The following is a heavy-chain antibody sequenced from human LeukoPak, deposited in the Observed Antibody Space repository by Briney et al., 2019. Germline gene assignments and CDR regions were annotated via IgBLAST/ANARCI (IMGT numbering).Heavy chain of an antibody. Sequence: GGSLRLSCAASGFTFSSYAMHWVRQAPGKGLEWVAVISYDGSNKYYADSVKGRFTISRDNSKNTLYLQMNSLRAEDTAVYYCARLSSRRFPPTYSFDRRNYFDYWGQGTLVTVSS. D-gene: IGHD3-22*01. V-gene: IGHV3-30*04. CDR3: ARLSSRRFPPTYSFDRRNYFDY. CDR2: ISYDGSNK. CDR1: GFTFSSYA. J-gene: IGHJ4*02.